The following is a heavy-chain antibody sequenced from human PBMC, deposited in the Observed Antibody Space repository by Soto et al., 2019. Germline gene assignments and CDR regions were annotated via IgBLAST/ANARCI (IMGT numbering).Heavy chain of an antibody. D-gene: IGHD3-10*01. CDR3: ARASLWFGESGYYYYGMDV. CDR2: IYHSGST. Sequence: PSETLSLTCAVSGGSISSGGYSWSWIRQPPGKGLEWIGYIYHSGSTYYNPSLKSRVTISVDRSKNQFSLKLSSVTAADTAVYYCARASLWFGESGYYYYGMDVWGQGTTVT. V-gene: IGHV4-30-2*01. CDR1: GGSISSGGYS. J-gene: IGHJ6*02.